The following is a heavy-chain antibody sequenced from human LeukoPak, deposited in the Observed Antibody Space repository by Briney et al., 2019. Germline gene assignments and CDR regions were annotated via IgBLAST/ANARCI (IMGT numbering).Heavy chain of an antibody. CDR2: IGTAGNT. CDR3: ARVAKERVGGVYYFDY. D-gene: IGHD1-1*01. CDR1: GFTFSDYD. V-gene: IGHV3-13*01. Sequence: GGPLRLSCAASGFTFSDYDVLWVPHATGKALEWVSAIGTAGNTYYTGSVKGRFTISRENAKNSLYLQMNSLRAGDTAVYYCARVAKERVGGVYYFDYWGQGTLVTVSS. J-gene: IGHJ4*02.